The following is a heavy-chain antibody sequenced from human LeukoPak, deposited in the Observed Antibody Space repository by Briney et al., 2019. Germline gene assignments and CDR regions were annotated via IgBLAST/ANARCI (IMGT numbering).Heavy chain of an antibody. CDR3: ATALAVYCYSTSCQHYFDY. J-gene: IGHJ4*02. V-gene: IGHV3-23*01. D-gene: IGHD2-2*01. Sequence: GGSLRLSCAASGFTFSSFAMSWVRQAPGKGLEWVSAISDSGSSTYYPDTVKGRFTISRDNSKNTLSLQMNSLSAEETAIYYCATALAVYCYSTSCQHYFDYWGQGTLVTVSS. CDR1: GFTFSSFA. CDR2: ISDSGSST.